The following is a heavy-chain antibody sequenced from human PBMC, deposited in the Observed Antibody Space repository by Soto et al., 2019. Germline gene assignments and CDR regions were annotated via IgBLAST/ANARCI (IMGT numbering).Heavy chain of an antibody. J-gene: IGHJ3*02. D-gene: IGHD2-15*01. V-gene: IGHV1-18*01. CDR3: ARDHRDCCGGSCYSEMAFDI. CDR2: ISAYNGNT. CDR1: GYTFTSYG. Sequence: ASVKVSCKASGYTFTSYGISWVRQAPGQGHEWMGWISAYNGNTNYAQKLQGRVTMTTDTSTSTAYMELRSLRSDDTAVYYCARDHRDCCGGSCYSEMAFDIWGQGTMVT.